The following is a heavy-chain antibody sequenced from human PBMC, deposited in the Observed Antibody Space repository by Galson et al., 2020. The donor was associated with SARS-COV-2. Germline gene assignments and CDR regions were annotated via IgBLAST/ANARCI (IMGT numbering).Heavy chain of an antibody. Sequence: SQTLSLTCAVYGGSFSGYYWSWIRQPPGKGLEWIGEINHSGSTNYNPSPKSRVTISVDTSKNQFSLKLSSVTAADTAVYYCARGWYSSSWLTYYYYYMDVWGKGTTVTVSS. J-gene: IGHJ6*03. V-gene: IGHV4-34*01. CDR1: GGSFSGYY. CDR2: INHSGST. D-gene: IGHD6-13*01. CDR3: ARGWYSSSWLTYYYYYMDV.